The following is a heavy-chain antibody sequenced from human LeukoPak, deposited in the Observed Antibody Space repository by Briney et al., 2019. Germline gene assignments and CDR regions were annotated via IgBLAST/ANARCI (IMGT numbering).Heavy chain of an antibody. CDR1: GFTFDDYA. V-gene: IGHV3-21*01. Sequence: GGSLRLSCAASGFTFDDYAMHWVRHAPGKGLEWVSGISSSSSYIYYADSVKGRFTVSRDNAKNSLYLQMNSLRAKDTAVYYCARGSSTDGPYYYYGMDVWGQGTTVTVSS. D-gene: IGHD3-3*02. CDR2: ISSSSSYI. J-gene: IGHJ6*02. CDR3: ARGSSTDGPYYYYGMDV.